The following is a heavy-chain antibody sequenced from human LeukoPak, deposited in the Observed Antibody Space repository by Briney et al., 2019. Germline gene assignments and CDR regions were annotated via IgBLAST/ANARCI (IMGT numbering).Heavy chain of an antibody. CDR3: ARAGGWARGDYKADAFDI. Sequence: ASVKVSCKASGYTFTNFGLSWVRQAPGQGLEWMGWISVYKGDTNYAQILQGRVTMTTDTTTSTAYMELRSLRSDDTAVYYSARAGGWARGDYKADAFDIWGQGTMVTVSS. CDR2: ISVYKGDT. CDR1: GYTFTNFG. V-gene: IGHV1-18*01. J-gene: IGHJ3*02. D-gene: IGHD6-19*01.